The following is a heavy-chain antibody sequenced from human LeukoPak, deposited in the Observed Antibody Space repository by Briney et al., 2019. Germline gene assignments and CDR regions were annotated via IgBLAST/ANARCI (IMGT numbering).Heavy chain of an antibody. V-gene: IGHV1-2*02. CDR1: GYTFTGYY. D-gene: IGHD2-15*01. J-gene: IGHJ5*02. CDR3: ARGGIVVVVAATIEFSRQKYNWFDP. CDR2: INPNSGGT. Sequence: ASVKVSCTASGYTFTGYYIHWVRQAPGQGLEWMGWINPNSGGTNYAQKFQGRVTMTRDTSISTAYMELSRLRSDDTAVYYCARGGIVVVVAATIEFSRQKYNWFDPWGQGTLVTVSS.